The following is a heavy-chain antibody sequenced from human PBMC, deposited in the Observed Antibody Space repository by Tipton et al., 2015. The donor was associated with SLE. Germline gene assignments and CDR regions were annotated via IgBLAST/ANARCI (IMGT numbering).Heavy chain of an antibody. CDR2: IYYSGST. J-gene: IGHJ4*02. D-gene: IGHD1-26*01. CDR3: ARDSGSYYGY. Sequence: TLSLTCAVYGGSFSGYYWSWIRQPPGKGLEWIGSIYYSGSTYYNPSLKSRVTISVDTSKNQFSLKLSSVTAADTAVYYCARDSGSYYGYWGQGTLVTVSS. CDR1: GGSFSGYY. V-gene: IGHV4-34*01.